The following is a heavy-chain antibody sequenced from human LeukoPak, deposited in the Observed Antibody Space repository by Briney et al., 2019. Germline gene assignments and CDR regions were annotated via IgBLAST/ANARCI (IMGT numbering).Heavy chain of an antibody. CDR2: IYYSGST. CDR1: GGSLSSSSYY. Sequence: SETLSLTCTVSGGSLSSSSYYWGWIRQPPGKGLEWIGSIYYSGSTYYNPSLKSRVTISVDTSKNQFSLKLSSVTAADTAVYYCARGEWFGELLPHLFDYWGQGTLVTVSS. CDR3: ARGEWFGELLPHLFDY. V-gene: IGHV4-39*01. D-gene: IGHD3-10*01. J-gene: IGHJ4*02.